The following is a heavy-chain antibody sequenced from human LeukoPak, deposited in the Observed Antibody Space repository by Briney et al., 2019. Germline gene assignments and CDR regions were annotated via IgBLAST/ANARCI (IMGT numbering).Heavy chain of an antibody. J-gene: IGHJ4*02. CDR1: GYTFTTYA. V-gene: IGHV1-3*01. CDR2: INAGNGDA. Sequence: VASVKVSFKASGYTFTTYAIHWVRQAPGRSLEWMGRINAGNGDAKYSQNFHDRITITRDTSASTVYMELTSLRSEDTAVYYCARETYGDYLIDYWGQGTLVTVSS. CDR3: ARETYGDYLIDY. D-gene: IGHD4-17*01.